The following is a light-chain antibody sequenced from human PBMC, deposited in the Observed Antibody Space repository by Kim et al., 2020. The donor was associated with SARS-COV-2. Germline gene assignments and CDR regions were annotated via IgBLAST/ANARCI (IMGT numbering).Light chain of an antibody. CDR2: DVT. CDR3: CSYAGSSGV. V-gene: IGLV2-11*01. Sequence: PVPSVPLSCPGTSSDGGCYTYVSWYQQYPGKAPILIFYDVTQWPSGVPDRFSGSKSGNTASPTISGLQAEDEADYYCCSYAGSSGVFGGGTQLTVL. J-gene: IGLJ2*01. CDR1: SSDGGCYTY.